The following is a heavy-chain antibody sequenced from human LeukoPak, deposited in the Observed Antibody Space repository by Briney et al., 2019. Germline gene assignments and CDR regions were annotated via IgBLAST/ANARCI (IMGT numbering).Heavy chain of an antibody. V-gene: IGHV3-23*01. Sequence: GGSLRLSCVVSGITLSNYGMSWVRQAPGKGLEWVSGISERGCSTNYADSVKGRFIISRDTSKNTVYLQMNSLRVEDKAVYFCAKRGIVIRAVIIIGFHKEAYYFDYWGQGILVTVSS. CDR3: AKRGIVIRAVIIIGFHKEAYYFDY. D-gene: IGHD3-10*01. J-gene: IGHJ4*02. CDR1: GITLSNYG. CDR2: ISERGCST.